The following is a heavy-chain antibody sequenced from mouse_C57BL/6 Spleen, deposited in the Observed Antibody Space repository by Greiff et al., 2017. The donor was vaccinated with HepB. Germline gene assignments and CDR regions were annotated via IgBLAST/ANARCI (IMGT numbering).Heavy chain of an antibody. CDR3: AKADGYFDY. Sequence: VQLKESGPGLVKPSQSLSLTCSVTGYSITSGYYWNWIRQFPGNILEWMGYISYDGSNNYNPSLKNRISITRDTSKNQFFLKLNSVTAEDTATYYCAKADGYFDYWGQGTTLTVSS. CDR2: ISYDGSN. CDR1: GYSITSGYY. V-gene: IGHV3-6*01. J-gene: IGHJ2*01.